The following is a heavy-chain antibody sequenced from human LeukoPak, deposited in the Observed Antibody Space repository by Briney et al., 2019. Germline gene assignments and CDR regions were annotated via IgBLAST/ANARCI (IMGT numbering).Heavy chain of an antibody. Sequence: SETLSLTCAVSGYSISSGYYWGWIRQPPGKGLEWIGSIYHSGSTYYNPSLKSRVTISVDTSKNQFSLKLSSVTAADTAVYYCARGLGSIVVVPAAPMAGFDPWGQGTLVTVSS. CDR2: IYHSGST. CDR3: ARGLGSIVVVPAAPMAGFDP. CDR1: GYSISSGYY. D-gene: IGHD2-2*01. J-gene: IGHJ5*02. V-gene: IGHV4-38-2*01.